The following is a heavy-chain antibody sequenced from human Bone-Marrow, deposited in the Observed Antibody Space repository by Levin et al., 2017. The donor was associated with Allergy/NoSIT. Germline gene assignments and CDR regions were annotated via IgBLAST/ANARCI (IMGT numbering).Heavy chain of an antibody. J-gene: IGHJ4*02. CDR1: GFTFNTYA. Sequence: CAASGFTFNTYALHWVRQAPGKGLEWVAVISFGGDNAYYADSVEGRFTISRDNSKNTLYLHMNSPRADDTAVYYCVREVGSSGWYSFDHWGQGTLVTVSS. CDR3: VREVGSSGWYSFDH. V-gene: IGHV3-30*14. CDR2: ISFGGDNA. D-gene: IGHD6-19*01.